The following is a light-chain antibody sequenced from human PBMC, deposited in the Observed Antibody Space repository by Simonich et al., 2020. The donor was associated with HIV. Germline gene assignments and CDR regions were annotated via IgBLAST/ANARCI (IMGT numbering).Light chain of an antibody. Sequence: EIVMTQSPATLSVSPGERATRSCRASQSVSSNLAWYQQKPGQAPRLLIYGASTRATGIPARFSGSGSGTEFTLTISSMQSDDFATYYCQQYNSYSYTFGQGTKLEIK. J-gene: IGKJ2*01. CDR1: QSVSSN. CDR3: QQYNSYSYT. V-gene: IGKV3-15*01. CDR2: GAS.